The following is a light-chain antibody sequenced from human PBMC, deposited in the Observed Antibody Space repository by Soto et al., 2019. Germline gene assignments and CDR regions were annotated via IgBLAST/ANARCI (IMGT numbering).Light chain of an antibody. V-gene: IGKV3D-20*02. J-gene: IGKJ5*01. CDR3: QQRSNWRGT. Sequence: EIVLTQSPGTLSLSPGERATLSCRASQSVSSSYLAWYQQKPGQAPRLLIYGASSRATGIPDRFSGSGSGTDFTLTISGLEPEDFAVYYCQQRSNWRGTFGQGTRLEIK. CDR1: QSVSSSY. CDR2: GAS.